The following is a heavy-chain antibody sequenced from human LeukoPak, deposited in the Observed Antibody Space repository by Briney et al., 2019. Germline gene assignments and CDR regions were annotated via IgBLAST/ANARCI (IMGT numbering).Heavy chain of an antibody. CDR2: IRYDGSNK. D-gene: IGHD1-26*01. Sequence: PGGSLRLSCAASGFTFSSYGMHWVRQAPGKGLEWVAFIRYDGSNKYYADSVKGRFTISRDNSKNTLYLHVNSLRAEDTAVYFCAKGYTGFSTYWGQGTLVTVSS. V-gene: IGHV3-30*02. J-gene: IGHJ4*02. CDR1: GFTFSSYG. CDR3: AKGYTGFSTY.